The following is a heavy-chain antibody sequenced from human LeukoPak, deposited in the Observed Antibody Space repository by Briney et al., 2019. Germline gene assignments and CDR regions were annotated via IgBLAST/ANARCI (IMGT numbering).Heavy chain of an antibody. CDR1: GGTFSSYA. CDR2: IIPIFGTA. V-gene: IGHV1-69*13. Sequence: ASVKVSCKASGGTFSSYAISWVRQAPGQGLEWMGGIIPIFGTANYAQKFQGRVTITADESTSTAYMELSSLRSEDTAVYYCAKDGIQLWLPPFDYWGQGTLVTVSS. D-gene: IGHD5-18*01. J-gene: IGHJ4*02. CDR3: AKDGIQLWLPPFDY.